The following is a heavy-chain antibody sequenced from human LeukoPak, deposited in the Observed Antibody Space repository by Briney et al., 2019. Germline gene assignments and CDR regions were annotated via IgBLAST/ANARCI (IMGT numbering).Heavy chain of an antibody. D-gene: IGHD3-22*01. CDR1: GFTFSASA. Sequence: PGGSLRLSCAASGFTFSASALHWVRQASGKGLEWLGRIRNKRNDHATLYAASVKGRFTISRDDSTNTAYLQLNSLNTEDTAMYYCTRHGNGADTSGYTDYWGRGPLVTVSS. J-gene: IGHJ4*02. V-gene: IGHV3-73*01. CDR2: IRNKRNDHAT. CDR3: TRHGNGADTSGYTDY.